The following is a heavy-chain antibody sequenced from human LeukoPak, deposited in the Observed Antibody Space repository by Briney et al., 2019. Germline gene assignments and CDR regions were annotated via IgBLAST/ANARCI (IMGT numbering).Heavy chain of an antibody. CDR2: IRYDGSNK. CDR1: EFSVGSNY. CDR3: AKAPHYYDSSGYYEH. Sequence: GGSLRLSCAASEFSVGSNYMTWVRQAPGKGLEWVAFIRYDGSNKYYADSVKGRFTISRDNSKNTLYLQMNSLRAEDTAVYYCAKAPHYYDSSGYYEHWGQGTLVTVSS. V-gene: IGHV3-30*02. D-gene: IGHD3-22*01. J-gene: IGHJ1*01.